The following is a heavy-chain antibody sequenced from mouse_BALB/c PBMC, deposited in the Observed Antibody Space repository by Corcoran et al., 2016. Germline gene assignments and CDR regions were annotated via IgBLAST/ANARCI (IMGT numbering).Heavy chain of an antibody. V-gene: IGHV9-3-1*01. J-gene: IGHJ3*01. CDR2: INTYTGGP. Sequence: QIQWVQSAPELKKPGETVKISCKASGYTFTNYGMNWVKQAPGKGLKWMGWINTYTGGPTYADDFKGRFAFSLETSASTAYLQINNLKNEDTATYFWAGREPPWFAYWGQGTLVTVSA. CDR3: AGREPPWFAY. CDR1: GYTFTNYG.